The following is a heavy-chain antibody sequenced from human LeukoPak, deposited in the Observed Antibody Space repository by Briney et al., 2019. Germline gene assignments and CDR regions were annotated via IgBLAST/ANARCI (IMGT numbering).Heavy chain of an antibody. J-gene: IGHJ4*02. CDR1: GGSISSSSYY. CDR2: IYYSGST. CDR3: ARVMSGYYYAADY. D-gene: IGHD3-22*01. V-gene: IGHV4-39*07. Sequence: PSETLSLTCTVSGGSISSSSYYWGWIRQPPGKGLEWIGSIYYSGSTYYNPSLKSRVTISVDTSKNQFSLKLSSVTAADTAVYYCARVMSGYYYAADYWGQGTLVTVSS.